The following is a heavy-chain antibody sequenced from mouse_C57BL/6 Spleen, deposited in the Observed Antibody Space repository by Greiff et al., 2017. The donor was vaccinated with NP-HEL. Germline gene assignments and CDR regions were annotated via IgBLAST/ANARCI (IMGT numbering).Heavy chain of an antibody. CDR3: ARAFITTVVWYFDY. CDR1: GFTFSSYA. CDR2: ISDGGSYT. J-gene: IGHJ2*01. D-gene: IGHD1-1*01. V-gene: IGHV5-4*01. Sequence: EVQRVESGGGLVKPGGSLKLSCAASGFTFSSYAMSWVRQTPEKRLEWVATISDGGSYTYYPDNVKGRFTISRDKAKNNLYLQMSHMKSEDTAMYYCARAFITTVVWYFDYWGQGTTLTVSS.